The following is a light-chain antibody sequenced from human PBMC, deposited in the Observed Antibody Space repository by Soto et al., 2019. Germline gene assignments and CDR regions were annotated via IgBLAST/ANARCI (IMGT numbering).Light chain of an antibody. Sequence: EIVMTQSPASLSVPPGERATLSCRASQSVSSNFAWYLQKPGQAPRLLIYGASTRATAVPARFTASGSGTEFTLTISSMQSDDFGVYYCQQYDTWPRTFGQGTKVDIK. CDR1: QSVSSN. J-gene: IGKJ1*01. CDR2: GAS. V-gene: IGKV3-15*01. CDR3: QQYDTWPRT.